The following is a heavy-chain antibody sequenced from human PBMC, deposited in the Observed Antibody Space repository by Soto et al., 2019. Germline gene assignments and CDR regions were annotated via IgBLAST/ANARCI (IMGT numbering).Heavy chain of an antibody. CDR1: GCTFSCFA. V-gene: IGHV1-69*06. CDR2: IIPMFGTA. Sequence: QVQLVQSGAEVKKAGSSVTVSCKSSGCTFSCFAISWVLQAPGQGLEWMGEIIPMFGTANYTQKFQGRATLTADKSTNIAYMELRSMRSEDTAVYYCARQTRITIFGVVRKNGYFAHWGQGTLITVSS. CDR3: ARQTRITIFGVVRKNGYFAH. J-gene: IGHJ4*02. D-gene: IGHD3-3*01.